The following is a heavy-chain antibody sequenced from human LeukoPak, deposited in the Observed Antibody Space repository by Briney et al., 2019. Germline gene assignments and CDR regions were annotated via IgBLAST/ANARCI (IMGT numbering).Heavy chain of an antibody. CDR2: IIPIFGTA. Sequence: GASVKVSCKASGGTFSSYAISWVRQAPGQGLEWMGGIIPIFGTANYAQKFQGRVTITADESTSTAYMELSSLRSEDTAVYYCARVVVVPAAIRGQAKYYYYYMDVWGKGTTVTVSS. CDR3: ARVVVVPAAIRGQAKYYYYYMDV. J-gene: IGHJ6*03. CDR1: GGTFSSYA. D-gene: IGHD2-2*02. V-gene: IGHV1-69*13.